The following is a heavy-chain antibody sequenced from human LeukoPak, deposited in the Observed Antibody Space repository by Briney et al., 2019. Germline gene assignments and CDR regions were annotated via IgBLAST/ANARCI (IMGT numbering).Heavy chain of an antibody. CDR2: VYTGGST. D-gene: IGHD1-26*01. J-gene: IGHJ4*02. Sequence: PSETLSLTCTVSGGSISSYYWSWIRQPAGKGLEWIGRVYTGGSTNYNPSLKSRVTISVDKSKSQFSLKLSSVTAADTAVYYCARDWIGGEWDLLDWGQGTLVTVSS. CDR1: GGSISSYY. CDR3: ARDWIGGEWDLLD. V-gene: IGHV4-4*07.